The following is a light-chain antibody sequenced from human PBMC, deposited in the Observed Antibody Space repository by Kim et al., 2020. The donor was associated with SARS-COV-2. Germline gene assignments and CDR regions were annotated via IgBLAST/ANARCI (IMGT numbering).Light chain of an antibody. CDR2: DSS. J-gene: IGKJ2*01. CDR3: QQPKAYPRT. CDR1: QAILSY. V-gene: IGKV1-9*01. Sequence: SVTITCRPCQAILSYLAWYQPRPGNAPKLLLRDSSTLQNGVPPRFRGGGSWTDFTLTISNLQPDDFATYYCQQPKAYPRTFGQGTTVDI.